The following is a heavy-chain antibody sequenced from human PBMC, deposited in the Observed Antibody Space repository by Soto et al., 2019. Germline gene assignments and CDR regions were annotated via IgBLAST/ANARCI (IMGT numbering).Heavy chain of an antibody. Sequence: ASVKVSCKASGYTFTGYYMHWVRQAPGQGLEWMGWINPNSGGTNYAQKFQGWVTMTRDTSISTAYMELSRLRSDDTAVYYCARLRYYGSGSSRPDYYYYGMDVWGQGTTVTVSS. J-gene: IGHJ6*02. D-gene: IGHD3-10*01. CDR1: GYTFTGYY. CDR2: INPNSGGT. CDR3: ARLRYYGSGSSRPDYYYYGMDV. V-gene: IGHV1-2*04.